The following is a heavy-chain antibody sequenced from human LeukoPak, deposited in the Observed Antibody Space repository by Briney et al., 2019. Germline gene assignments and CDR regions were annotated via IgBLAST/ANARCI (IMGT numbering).Heavy chain of an antibody. CDR3: ARDWGRKVHYDFWSGDDNWFDP. V-gene: IGHV1-2*02. Sequence: ASVKVSCKASGYSFTGYYMHWVRQAPGQGLEWMGWINPNSGGTNYAQKFQGRVTMTRDTSISTAYMELSRLKSDDTAVYYCARDWGRKVHYDFWSGDDNWFDPWGQGTLVTVSS. CDR2: INPNSGGT. J-gene: IGHJ5*02. CDR1: GYSFTGYY. D-gene: IGHD3-3*01.